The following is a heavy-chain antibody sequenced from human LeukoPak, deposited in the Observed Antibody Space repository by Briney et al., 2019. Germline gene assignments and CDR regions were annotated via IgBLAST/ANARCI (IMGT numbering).Heavy chain of an antibody. V-gene: IGHV3-33*06. D-gene: IGHD3-22*01. CDR1: GFTFSSYG. CDR2: IWYDGSNK. Sequence: PGGSLRLSCAASGFTFSSYGMHWVRQAPGKGLEWVAVIWYDGSNKYYADSVKGRFIISRDNSKNTLYLQMNSLRAEDTAVYYCAKPGYYYDSSGYYIDYWGQGTLVTVSS. CDR3: AKPGYYYDSSGYYIDY. J-gene: IGHJ4*02.